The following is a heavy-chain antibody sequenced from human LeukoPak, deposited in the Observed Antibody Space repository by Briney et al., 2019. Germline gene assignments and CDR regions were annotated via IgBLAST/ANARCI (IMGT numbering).Heavy chain of an antibody. CDR1: EFSASNYW. CDR3: VREWAGGLAAAGTRIEGSY. D-gene: IGHD6-13*01. J-gene: IGHJ4*02. CDR2: IKKDGSQE. V-gene: IGHV3-7*01. Sequence: GGSLRISCVVSEFSASNYWMSWGRQAPGKGLEWVANIKKDGSQENYVDSVKGRFTISRDNAKNSVYLQMNGLLVEDTAVYYCVREWAGGLAAAGTRIEGSYWGQGTQVIVSS.